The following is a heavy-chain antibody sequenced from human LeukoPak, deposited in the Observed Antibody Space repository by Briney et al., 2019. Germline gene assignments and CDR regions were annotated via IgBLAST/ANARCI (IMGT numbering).Heavy chain of an antibody. V-gene: IGHV4-31*03. CDR1: GGSISSGGYY. Sequence: SETLSLTCTVSGGSISSGGYYWSWIRQHPGKGLEWIGYIYYSGSTYYNPSLKSRVTVSVDTSKNQFSLKLSSVTAADTAVYYCARMTLNYDSSGHPADAFDIWGQGTMGTVSS. D-gene: IGHD3-22*01. J-gene: IGHJ3*02. CDR3: ARMTLNYDSSGHPADAFDI. CDR2: IYYSGST.